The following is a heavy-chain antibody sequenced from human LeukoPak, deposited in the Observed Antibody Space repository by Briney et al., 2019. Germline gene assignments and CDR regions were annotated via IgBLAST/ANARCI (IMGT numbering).Heavy chain of an antibody. V-gene: IGHV3-30-3*01. Sequence: GGSLRLSCAASGFTFSSYAMHRVRQAPGKGLEWVAVISYDGSNKYYADSVKGRFTISRDNSKNTLHLQMNSLRAEDTAVYYCARDEWLDYWGQGTLVTVSS. CDR1: GFTFSSYA. D-gene: IGHD3-3*01. CDR2: ISYDGSNK. J-gene: IGHJ4*02. CDR3: ARDEWLDY.